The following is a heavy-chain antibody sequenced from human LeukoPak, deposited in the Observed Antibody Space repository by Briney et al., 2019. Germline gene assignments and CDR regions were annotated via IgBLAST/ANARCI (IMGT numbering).Heavy chain of an antibody. CDR2: ISSSSSYI. J-gene: IGHJ4*02. Sequence: GGSLRLSCAASGFTFSSYSMSWVRQAPGKGLEWVSSISSSSSYIYYADSVKGRFTISRDNAKNSLYLQMNSLRAEDTAVYYCARKQTYCSGGSCYLGGVDYWGQGTLVTVSS. CDR3: ARKQTYCSGGSCYLGGVDY. CDR1: GFTFSSYS. V-gene: IGHV3-21*01. D-gene: IGHD2-15*01.